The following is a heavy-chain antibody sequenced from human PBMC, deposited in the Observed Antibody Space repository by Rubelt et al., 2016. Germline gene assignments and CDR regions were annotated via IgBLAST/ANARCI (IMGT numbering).Heavy chain of an antibody. J-gene: IGHJ4*02. CDR3: AKEGQDYYGSGTPDY. V-gene: IGHV3-23*01. Sequence: YYADSVKGRFTISRDNYKNTLYLQMNSLRAEDTAVYYCAKEGQDYYGSGTPDYWGQGTLVTVSS. D-gene: IGHD3-10*01.